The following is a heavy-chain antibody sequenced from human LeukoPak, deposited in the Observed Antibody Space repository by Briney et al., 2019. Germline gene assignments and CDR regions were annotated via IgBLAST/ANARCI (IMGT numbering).Heavy chain of an antibody. J-gene: IGHJ4*02. CDR3: ARDPKYCTNGVCYIGPDY. CDR2: TKPDEREK. D-gene: IGHD2-8*01. V-gene: IGHV3-7*03. CDR1: GFSFSNYW. Sequence: GGSLRLSCVGSGFSFSNYWMGWIRQAPGKGLEWVANTKPDEREKYYVDSVKGRFTISRDNAKNSLYLQMNSLRAEDTAVYYCARDPKYCTNGVCYIGPDYWGQGTLVTVSS.